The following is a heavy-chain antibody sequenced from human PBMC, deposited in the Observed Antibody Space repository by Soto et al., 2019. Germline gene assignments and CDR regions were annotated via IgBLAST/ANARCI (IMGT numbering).Heavy chain of an antibody. J-gene: IGHJ4*02. CDR3: ARNTPFFESSGSADY. CDR2: ISVYSGNT. CDR1: GYNFVTYG. D-gene: IGHD3-22*01. V-gene: IGHV1-18*01. Sequence: SVKVSCKTSGYNFVTYGITWVRQAPGQGLEWMGWISVYSGNTHYAQKFHDRVTLTTDTSTTTAYMDLRNLTSDDSAFYYCARNTPFFESSGSADYWGQGTLVTVSS.